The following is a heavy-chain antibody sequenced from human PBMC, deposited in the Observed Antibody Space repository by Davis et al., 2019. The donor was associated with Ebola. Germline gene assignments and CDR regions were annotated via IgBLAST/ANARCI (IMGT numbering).Heavy chain of an antibody. CDR2: INPNSGGT. V-gene: IGHV1-2*06. J-gene: IGHJ5*02. CDR3: ARGEWSRYSSSWYLGWEWFDP. Sequence: ASVKVSCKASGYTFTGYDINWVRQATGQGLEWMGRINPNSGGTNYAQKFQGRVTMTRDTSISTAYMELSRLRSDDTAVYYCARGEWSRYSSSWYLGWEWFDPWGQGTLVTVSS. D-gene: IGHD6-13*01. CDR1: GYTFTGYD.